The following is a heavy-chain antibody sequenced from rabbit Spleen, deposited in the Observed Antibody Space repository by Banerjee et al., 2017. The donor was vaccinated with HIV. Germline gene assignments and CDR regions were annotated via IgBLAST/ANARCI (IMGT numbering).Heavy chain of an antibody. CDR1: GFDFSSNA. J-gene: IGHJ4*01. V-gene: IGHV1S45*01. CDR2: IDVAKYGTT. CDR3: ARDAAGREDFNL. Sequence: QQQLEESGGDLVKPEGSLTLTCTASGFDFSSNAMCWVRQAPGKGPEWIACIDVAKYGTTYYASWPKGRFTISKTSSTTVTLQMTSLTVADTATYFCARDAAGREDFNLWGPGTLVTVS. D-gene: IGHD4-2*01.